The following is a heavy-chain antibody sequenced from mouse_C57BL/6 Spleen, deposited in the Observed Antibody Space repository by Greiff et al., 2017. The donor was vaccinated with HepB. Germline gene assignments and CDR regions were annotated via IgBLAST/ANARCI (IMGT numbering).Heavy chain of an antibody. CDR2: IDPSDSYT. V-gene: IGHV1-69*01. CDR1: GYTFTSYW. CDR3: ARRDYGSSLDY. D-gene: IGHD1-1*01. Sequence: QVQLQQPGAELVMPGASVKLSCKASGYTFTSYWMHWVKQRPGQGLEWIGEIDPSDSYTNYNQKFKGKSTLTVDKSSSTAYMKLSSLTSEDSAVYYCARRDYGSSLDYWGQGTTLTVSS. J-gene: IGHJ2*01.